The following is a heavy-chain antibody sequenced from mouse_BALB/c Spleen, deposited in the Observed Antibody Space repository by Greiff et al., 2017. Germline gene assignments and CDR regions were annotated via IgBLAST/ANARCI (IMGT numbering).Heavy chain of an antibody. CDR3: ARHYGKNYAMDY. CDR2: ISSGGSYT. Sequence: DVKLVESGGDLVKPGGSLKLSCAASGFTFSSYGMSWVRQTPDKRLEWVATISSGGSYTYYPDSVKGRFTISRDNAKNTLYLQMSSLKSEDTAMYYCARHYGKNYAMDYWGQGTSVTVSS. CDR1: GFTFSSYG. D-gene: IGHD2-1*01. V-gene: IGHV5-6*02. J-gene: IGHJ4*01.